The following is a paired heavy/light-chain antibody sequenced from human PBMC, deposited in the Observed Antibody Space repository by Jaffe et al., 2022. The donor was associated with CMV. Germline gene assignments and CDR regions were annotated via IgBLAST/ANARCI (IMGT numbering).Light chain of an antibody. V-gene: IGKV4-1*01. J-gene: IGKJ1*01. CDR2: WTS. CDR3: QQYYSTPWT. CDR1: QSVLYSFNNKNY. Sequence: DIVMTQSPDSLAVSLGERATINCKSSQSVLYSFNNKNYLAWYQQKPGQPPKLLIYWTSTRESGVPDRFSGSGFGTDFTLTISSLQAEDVAVYYCQQYYSTPWTFGQGTKVEIK.
Heavy chain of an antibody. D-gene: IGHD1-1*01. Sequence: QVLLVQSGAEVKKPGASVKVSCKASGYTFTSYGISWVRQAPGQGLEWMGWISAYNGHTNYAQNLQGRVTMTTDTSTSTAYMELRSLRSDDTAVYYCARVTRRVQLGYNDYRGGGMFDYWGQGTLVTVSS. CDR2: ISAYNGHT. CDR3: ARVTRRVQLGYNDYRGGGMFDY. CDR1: GYTFTSYG. J-gene: IGHJ4*02. V-gene: IGHV1-18*04.